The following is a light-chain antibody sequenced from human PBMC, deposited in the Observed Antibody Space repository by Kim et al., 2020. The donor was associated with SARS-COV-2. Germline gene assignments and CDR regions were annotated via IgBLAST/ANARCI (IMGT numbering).Light chain of an antibody. CDR2: TTN. CDR1: RSNIGSNS. V-gene: IGLV1-47*02. CDR3: AAWDDSLSGPV. J-gene: IGLJ3*02. Sequence: GQMVTISCSGSRSNIGSNSVYWYQHLPGTAPKLLIYTTNQRPSGVPDRFSGSRSGTSASLAISGLRSEDEADYYCAAWDDSLSGPVLGGGTQLTVL.